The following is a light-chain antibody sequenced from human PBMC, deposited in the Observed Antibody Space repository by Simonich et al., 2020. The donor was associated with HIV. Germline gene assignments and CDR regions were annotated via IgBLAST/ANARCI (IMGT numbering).Light chain of an antibody. Sequence: DIQMTQSPSSLSASVGDRVTLTYQASQDMNNYLNWYQQKPGKAPNLLIYGASNLETGVPSRFSGGGSGTDFTLTINSLEAEDAATYYCHQSSSLPYTFGQGTKLEIK. V-gene: IGKV1-33*01. CDR3: HQSSSLPYT. CDR2: GAS. J-gene: IGKJ2*01. CDR1: QDMNNY.